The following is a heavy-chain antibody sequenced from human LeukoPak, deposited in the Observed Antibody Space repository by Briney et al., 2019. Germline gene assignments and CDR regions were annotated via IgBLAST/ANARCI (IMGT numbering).Heavy chain of an antibody. CDR1: GFSFSRYW. D-gene: IGHD3-22*01. Sequence: GGSLRLSCAASGFSFSRYWMTWVRQAPGKGLEWVANIKEDGTKTYYVDSVKGRFTVSRDNAQNSLYLQMNSLTPEDTAVYYCARGERITMIVVVRGAFDIWGQGTMVTVSS. J-gene: IGHJ3*02. V-gene: IGHV3-7*05. CDR3: ARGERITMIVVVRGAFDI. CDR2: IKEDGTKT.